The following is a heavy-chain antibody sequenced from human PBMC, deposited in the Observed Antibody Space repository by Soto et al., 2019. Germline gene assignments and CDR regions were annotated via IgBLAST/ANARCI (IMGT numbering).Heavy chain of an antibody. J-gene: IGHJ5*02. CDR2: ISGNGTTM. V-gene: IGHV3-11*01. Sequence: QVQLVESGGGLVKPGGSLRLSCAASGFTFSDFYMNWIRQAPGKGLEWLSYISGNGTTMYYADSVKGRFTISRDNTKKSLYMEMPSLRDDDSDKYSCARDGRGPSALDLWGQGTLVTVSS. CDR3: ARDGRGPSALDL. D-gene: IGHD1-26*01. CDR1: GFTFSDFY.